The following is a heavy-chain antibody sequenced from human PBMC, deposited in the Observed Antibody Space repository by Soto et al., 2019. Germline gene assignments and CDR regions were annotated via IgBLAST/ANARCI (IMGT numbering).Heavy chain of an antibody. CDR3: ARDARTIGYYSYYGVDV. CDR1: GLTFSSYL. J-gene: IGHJ6*02. V-gene: IGHV3-7*01. D-gene: IGHD3-10*01. CDR2: IKQDGSER. Sequence: GGSLRLSCAASGLTFSSYLMSWVRQAPGKGLEWVANIKQDGSERYYADSVKGRFSISRDNSKNTLYLQMSSLRTEDTAVYYCARDARTIGYYSYYGVDVWGQGPSVT.